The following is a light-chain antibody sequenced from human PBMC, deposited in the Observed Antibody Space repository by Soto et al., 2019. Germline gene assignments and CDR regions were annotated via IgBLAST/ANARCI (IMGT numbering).Light chain of an antibody. V-gene: IGKV3-20*01. CDR2: DAS. J-gene: IGKJ2*01. CDR3: QQYGGSPPGYV. CDR1: QRVSASH. Sequence: EIVLSQSPGTLSLSPGERATLSCRASQRVSASHLAWYQQKPGQSPRLLIYDASSRATGIPDRFSGNGSGTDFTLTINSLEPEDFAVYFCQQYGGSPPGYVFGQGTKLEIK.